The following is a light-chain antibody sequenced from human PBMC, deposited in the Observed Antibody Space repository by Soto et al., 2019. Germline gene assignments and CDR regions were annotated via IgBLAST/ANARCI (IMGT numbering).Light chain of an antibody. CDR3: QQCRNWPLT. Sequence: EIVMTQSPATLSVSPGEGVTLSCKASQNVYNNLAWYQQRPGQPPRLLIYDASTRATGISARFSGSGYGTEFTLTISSLQSEDFAVYFCQQCRNWPLTFGGGTKVEIK. J-gene: IGKJ4*01. CDR2: DAS. V-gene: IGKV3-15*01. CDR1: QNVYNN.